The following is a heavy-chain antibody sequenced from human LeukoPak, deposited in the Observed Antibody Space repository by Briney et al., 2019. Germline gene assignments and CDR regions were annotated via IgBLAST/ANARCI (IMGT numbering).Heavy chain of an antibody. D-gene: IGHD4-17*01. J-gene: IGHJ4*02. CDR2: INQDGSEK. CDR1: GFILSNYW. Sequence: GGSLRLSCAASGFILSNYWMGWVRRAPGKGLEWVANINQDGSEKHYVDFLKGRFTISRDNAKNSLYLQMNSLRAEDTAVYYCARDRLHYVEYEKTFDHWGQGTLVTVSS. V-gene: IGHV3-7*01. CDR3: ARDRLHYVEYEKTFDH.